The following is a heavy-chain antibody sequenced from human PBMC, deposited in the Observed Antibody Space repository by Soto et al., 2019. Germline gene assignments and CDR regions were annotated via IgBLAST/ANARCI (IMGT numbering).Heavy chain of an antibody. CDR3: ARSRTGDSSYYYMDV. D-gene: IGHD7-27*01. CDR1: GYTFTSYG. V-gene: IGHV1-18*01. J-gene: IGHJ6*03. CDR2: ISAYNGNT. Sequence: ASVKVSCKASGYTFTSYGISWVRQAPGQGLEWMGWISAYNGNTNYAQKLQGRVTMTPDTSTSTAYMELRSLRSDDTAVYYCARSRTGDSSYYYMDVWGKGTTVTVSS.